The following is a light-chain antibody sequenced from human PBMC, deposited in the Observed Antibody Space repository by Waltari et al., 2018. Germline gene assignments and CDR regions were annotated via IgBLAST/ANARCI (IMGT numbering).Light chain of an antibody. J-gene: IGKJ2*01. Sequence: DIQMTQSPSTLSASVGDRVTITCRASQSISNWLAWYQQKPGKAPKVLIYKPFTLQSGVPSRFSGSGSETEFTLTISSLQPDDFATYYCQQYNISPYTFGQGTTLEI. CDR3: QQYNISPYT. CDR1: QSISNW. CDR2: KPF. V-gene: IGKV1-5*03.